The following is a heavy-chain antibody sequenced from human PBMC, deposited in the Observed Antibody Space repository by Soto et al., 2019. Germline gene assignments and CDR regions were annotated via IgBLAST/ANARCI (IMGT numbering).Heavy chain of an antibody. D-gene: IGHD3-3*01. CDR2: IYTSGST. CDR3: ARESYYDFWSGFYYYYYGMDV. J-gene: IGHJ6*02. V-gene: IGHV4-4*07. Sequence: SATLSLTCTVSGGSISSYYWSWIRQPAGKGLEWIGRIYTSGSTNYNPSLKSRVTMSVDTSKNQFSLKLSSVTAADTAVYYCARESYYDFWSGFYYYYYGMDVWGQGTTVTVSS. CDR1: GGSISSYY.